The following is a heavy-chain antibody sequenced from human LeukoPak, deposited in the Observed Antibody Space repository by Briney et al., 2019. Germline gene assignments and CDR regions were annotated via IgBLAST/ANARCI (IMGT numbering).Heavy chain of an antibody. J-gene: IGHJ4*02. Sequence: GGSLRLSCAASGFTFSSYAMHWVRQAPGKGLEWVAVISYDGSNKYYADSVKGRFTISRDNSKNTLYLQMNSLRAEDTAVYYCAKDDYWGQGTLVTVSS. V-gene: IGHV3-30*04. CDR2: ISYDGSNK. CDR3: AKDDY. CDR1: GFTFSSYA.